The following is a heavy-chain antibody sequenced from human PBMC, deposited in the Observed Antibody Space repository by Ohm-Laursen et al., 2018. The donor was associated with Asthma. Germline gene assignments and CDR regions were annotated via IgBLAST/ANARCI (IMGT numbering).Heavy chain of an antibody. Sequence: SLRLSCAASGYTFSRYSIHWVRQIPGKGLEWVASIGTASSFIYYADSVRGRFTTSRYNARNSVYLQMNSLRAEDTALYYCARIGPEWELPGREYSLHHWGEGTLVTVSS. V-gene: IGHV3-21*01. CDR1: GYTFSRYS. D-gene: IGHD1-26*01. CDR3: ARIGPEWELPGREYSLHH. CDR2: IGTASSFI. J-gene: IGHJ1*01.